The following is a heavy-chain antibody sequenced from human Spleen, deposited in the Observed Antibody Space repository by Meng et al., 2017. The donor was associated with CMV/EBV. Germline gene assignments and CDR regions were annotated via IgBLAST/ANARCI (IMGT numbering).Heavy chain of an antibody. D-gene: IGHD2/OR15-2a*01. CDR3: ARFGLPYYNSAIDS. CDR1: GFTFSTYA. J-gene: IGHJ4*02. CDR2: ISSDGSTK. V-gene: IGHV3-30*14. Sequence: GESLKISCAASGFTFSTYAMHWVRQAPGKGLEWVSVISSDGSTKYYADSLKGRFTISRDNSKNTLYLQMNSLRAEDTAVYYCARFGLPYYNSAIDSWGQGTLVTVSS.